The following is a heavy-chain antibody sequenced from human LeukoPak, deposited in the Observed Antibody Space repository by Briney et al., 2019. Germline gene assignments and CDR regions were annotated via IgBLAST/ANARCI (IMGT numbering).Heavy chain of an antibody. D-gene: IGHD6-13*01. Sequence: GGSLRLSCAASGFTFDDYAMHWVRQAPGKGLEWVSGISWNSGSIGYADSVKGRFTISRDNAKNSLYLQMNSLRAEDTALYYCAKDIRSSSFQYYYGMDVWGQGTTVTVSS. V-gene: IGHV3-9*01. CDR3: AKDIRSSSFQYYYGMDV. CDR2: ISWNSGSI. J-gene: IGHJ6*02. CDR1: GFTFDDYA.